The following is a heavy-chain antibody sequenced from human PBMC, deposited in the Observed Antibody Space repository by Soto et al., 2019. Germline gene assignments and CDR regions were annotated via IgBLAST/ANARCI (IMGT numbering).Heavy chain of an antibody. CDR3: AREVIAPAASDAFDI. CDR1: GGSISSDNHY. Sequence: SETLSLTCTISGGSISSDNHYWSWIRQHPGRGLEWIGYIHYTGSTYYNPSLESRVTISVDTSKNQFSLNLNSVTAADTAVFYCAREVIAPAASDAFDIWGQGTMVTVSS. V-gene: IGHV4-31*03. D-gene: IGHD2-2*01. CDR2: IHYTGST. J-gene: IGHJ3*02.